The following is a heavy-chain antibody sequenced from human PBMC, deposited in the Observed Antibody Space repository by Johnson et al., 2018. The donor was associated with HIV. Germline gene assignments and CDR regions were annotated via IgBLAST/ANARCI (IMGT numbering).Heavy chain of an antibody. D-gene: IGHD2-15*01. Sequence: QVQLVESGGGVVQPGRSLRLSCAASGLTFSNYAMHWVRQAPGKGLEWVALISYDGSNKYHADSVKGRFTISRDNSKNTLYLQMNSLGAEDTAVYYCAKDRGTWYGNDAFDIWGQGTMVTVSS. CDR3: AKDRGTWYGNDAFDI. CDR2: ISYDGSNK. CDR1: GLTFSNYA. V-gene: IGHV3-30-3*01. J-gene: IGHJ3*02.